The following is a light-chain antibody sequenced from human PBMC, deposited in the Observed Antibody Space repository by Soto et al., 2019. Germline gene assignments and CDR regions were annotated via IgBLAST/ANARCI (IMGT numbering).Light chain of an antibody. J-gene: IGLJ1*01. CDR3: SSFTSSTTYV. V-gene: IGLV2-18*02. Sequence: QSELTQPPSWSGFPGQSVGVSCTRTSSDVGSYNRVSWYQQPPGTAPKLMIYEVSNRPSGVPDRFSGSKSGNTASLTISGLQAEDEADYYCSSFTSSTTYVFGTGTKVTVL. CDR2: EVS. CDR1: SSDVGSYNR.